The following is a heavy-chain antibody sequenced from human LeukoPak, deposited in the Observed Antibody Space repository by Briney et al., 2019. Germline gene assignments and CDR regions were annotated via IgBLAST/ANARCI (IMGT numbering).Heavy chain of an antibody. D-gene: IGHD4-17*01. CDR3: ARRVYGDYSFHY. CDR2: IYLSDSDT. Sequence: GESLKISCQATGYSYTTYWIAWVRQIPGKGLEWMGIIYLSDSDTTYSPSFQGRVTISADKSISTAYLQWSSLKASDTAIYYCARRVYGDYSFHYWGQGTLSPSPQ. V-gene: IGHV5-51*01. CDR1: GYSYTTYW. J-gene: IGHJ4*02.